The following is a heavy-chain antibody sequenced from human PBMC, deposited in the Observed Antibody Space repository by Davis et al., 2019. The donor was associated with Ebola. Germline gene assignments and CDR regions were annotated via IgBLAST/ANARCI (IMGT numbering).Heavy chain of an antibody. V-gene: IGHV5-51*01. D-gene: IGHD3-22*01. CDR1: GYSFTSYW. Sequence: KVSCKGSGYSFTSYWIGWVRQMPGKGLEWMGIIYPGDSDTRYSPSFQGQVTISADKSISTAYLQWSSLKASDTAMYYCARQKEPYYYDSSGYYYFDYWGQGTLVTVSS. CDR2: IYPGDSDT. J-gene: IGHJ4*02. CDR3: ARQKEPYYYDSSGYYYFDY.